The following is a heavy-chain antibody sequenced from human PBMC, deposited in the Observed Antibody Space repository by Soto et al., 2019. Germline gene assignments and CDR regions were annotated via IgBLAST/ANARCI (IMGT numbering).Heavy chain of an antibody. D-gene: IGHD4-17*01. CDR3: ARGDSTVSSVFDY. V-gene: IGHV4-31*03. CDR2: IYQNGDT. CDR1: GGPFSSGGYY. J-gene: IGHJ4*02. Sequence: QVQLQESGPGLVKPSQTLSLTCTVSGGPFSSGGYYWSWIRQEPGKGLEWIGYIYQNGDTSYNPSLKSRVTISADTSKTQFSLKLRSVTAADTAVYYCARGDSTVSSVFDYWGQGILVTVSS.